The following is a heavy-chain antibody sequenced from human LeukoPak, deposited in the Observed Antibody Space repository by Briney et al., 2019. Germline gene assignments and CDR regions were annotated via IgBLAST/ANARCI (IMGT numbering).Heavy chain of an antibody. CDR1: SGSISSSGSF. J-gene: IGHJ5*02. Sequence: PSETLSLTCTVSSGSISSSGSFWGWIRQPPGKGREWVGSMFYNGSSYYNPSLPSRVTISVHPSNTQFPLKLSSLRAPRTALDLCVRHVGSRLAIRWFYTCGEGILVTVSS. CDR2: MFYNGSS. D-gene: IGHD1-26*01. CDR3: VRHVGSRLAIRWFYT. V-gene: IGHV4-39*01.